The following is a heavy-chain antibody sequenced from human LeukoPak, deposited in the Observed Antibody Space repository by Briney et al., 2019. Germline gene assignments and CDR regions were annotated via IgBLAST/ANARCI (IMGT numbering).Heavy chain of an antibody. CDR3: AKENWGYNWKYDSSGSGINY. CDR1: GLTFSVCA. V-gene: IGHV3-23*01. CDR2: ISGGGGST. D-gene: IGHD3-22*01. Sequence: GGSLRLSCAASGLTFSVCAMSWVRQAPGKGLEWVSTISGGGGSTYYSDSVKGRFTVSRDNSKNTLYLQMNSLRAEDTAIYYCAKENWGYNWKYDSSGSGINYWGQGTLVTFSS. J-gene: IGHJ4*02.